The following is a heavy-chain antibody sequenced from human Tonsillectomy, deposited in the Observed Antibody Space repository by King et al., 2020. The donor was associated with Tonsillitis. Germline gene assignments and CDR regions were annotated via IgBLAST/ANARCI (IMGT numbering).Heavy chain of an antibody. CDR3: APTPYNTAGDYLDF. J-gene: IGHJ4*02. D-gene: IGHD5-18*01. CDR1: GFSLGTSGMC. Sequence: VTLKESGPALVKPTQTLTLTCTFSGFSLGTSGMCVNWIRQRPGKALEWLGRIDWDGDKYYTTSLKTRLTISRDSAKDQVVLTMTNVDPVDTATSYCAPTPYNTAGDYLDFWGQGTLDTVSS. CDR2: IDWDGDK. V-gene: IGHV2-70*11.